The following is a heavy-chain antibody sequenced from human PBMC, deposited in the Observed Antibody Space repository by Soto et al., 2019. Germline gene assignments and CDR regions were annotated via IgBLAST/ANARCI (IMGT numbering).Heavy chain of an antibody. Sequence: DVQLVESGGGLVKPGGSLRLSCAASGFTFNTYSMHWVRQAPGKGLEWVSSISSSSTYIYYADSMRGRFTMSRDNAKDSLYLQMTGLRAEDTAVYYWARDPGDSHFDYWGQGTLVTVSS. CDR1: GFTFNTYS. CDR3: ARDPGDSHFDY. CDR2: ISSSSTYI. J-gene: IGHJ4*02. D-gene: IGHD4-17*01. V-gene: IGHV3-21*01.